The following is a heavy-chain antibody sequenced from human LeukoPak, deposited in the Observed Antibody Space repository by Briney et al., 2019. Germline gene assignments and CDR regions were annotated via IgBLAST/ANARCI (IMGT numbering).Heavy chain of an antibody. D-gene: IGHD3-22*01. V-gene: IGHV3-23*01. J-gene: IGHJ4*02. CDR3: AKRGVVIRVILVGFHREAYYFDS. CDR1: GITLSNYG. Sequence: GGSLRLSCAVSGITLSNYGMSWVRQAPGKGLEWVVGISDSGGRTNYADPGKGRFTISRDNTKNTFYLQMNSLRAEDTAVYFCAKRGVVIRVILVGFHREAYYFDSWGQGALVTVSS. CDR2: ISDSGGRT.